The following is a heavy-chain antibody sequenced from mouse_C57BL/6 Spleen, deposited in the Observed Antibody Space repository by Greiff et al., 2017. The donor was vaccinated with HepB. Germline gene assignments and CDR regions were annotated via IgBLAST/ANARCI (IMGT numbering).Heavy chain of an antibody. CDR3: TRAPNWDWYFDV. J-gene: IGHJ1*03. Sequence: EVKVEESGEGLVKPGGSLKLSCAASGFTFSSYAMSWVRQTPEKRLEWVAYISSGGDYIYYADTVKGQFTISRDNARNTLYLQMSSLKSEDTAMYYCTRAPNWDWYFDVWGTGTTVTVSS. D-gene: IGHD4-1*02. CDR2: ISSGGDYI. CDR1: GFTFSSYA. V-gene: IGHV5-9-1*02.